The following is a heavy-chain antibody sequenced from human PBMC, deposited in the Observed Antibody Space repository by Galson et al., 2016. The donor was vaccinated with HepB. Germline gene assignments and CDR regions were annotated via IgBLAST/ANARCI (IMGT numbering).Heavy chain of an antibody. CDR2: MYYSGST. D-gene: IGHD3-10*01. J-gene: IGHJ4*02. Sequence: SETLSLTCTVSSVSISNSSYYWGWIRQPPGKGLEWIGSMYYSGSTYYNPSLKSRVSMSVDTSKKQFSLRLTSVIAADTAAYYCARQVRVLGPRRLWLGAFDSWGQGTLVAVSS. CDR1: SVSISNSSYY. CDR3: ARQVRVLGPRRLWLGAFDS. V-gene: IGHV4-39*01.